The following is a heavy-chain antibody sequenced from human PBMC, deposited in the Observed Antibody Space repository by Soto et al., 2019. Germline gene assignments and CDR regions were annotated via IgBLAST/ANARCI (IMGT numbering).Heavy chain of an antibody. J-gene: IGHJ4*02. V-gene: IGHV3-23*01. D-gene: IGHD5-18*01. Sequence: EVQLLESGGGLVQPGGSLRLSCAASGFTFSSYAMGWVRQAPGKGLEWVSAISGSGGSTYYADSVKGRFTISRDNSKNTLYLQMNSLRAEDTAVYHCAKAGYSHGNPWFDYWGQGTLVTVSS. CDR3: AKAGYSHGNPWFDY. CDR1: GFTFSSYA. CDR2: ISGSGGST.